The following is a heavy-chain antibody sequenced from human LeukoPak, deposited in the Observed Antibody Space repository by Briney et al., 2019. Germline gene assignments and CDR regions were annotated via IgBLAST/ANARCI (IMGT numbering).Heavy chain of an antibody. V-gene: IGHV3-48*01. Sequence: GGSLRLSCEASGFTFSSYSMNWVRQAPGKGLEWVSYISSSSSTIYYADSVKGRFTISRDNAKNSLYLQMNSLRAEDTAVYYCARRGIWTDMDVWGKGTTVTVSS. D-gene: IGHD3/OR15-3a*01. CDR1: GFTFSSYS. CDR3: ARRGIWTDMDV. CDR2: ISSSSSTI. J-gene: IGHJ6*03.